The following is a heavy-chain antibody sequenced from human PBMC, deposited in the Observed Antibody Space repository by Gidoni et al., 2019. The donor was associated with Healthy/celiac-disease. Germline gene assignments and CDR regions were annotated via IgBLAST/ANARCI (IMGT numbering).Heavy chain of an antibody. Sequence: QVTLKESGPVLVKPTETLMLTCTVSGFSLSNARMGVSWIRQPPGKALEWLAHIFSNDEKSYSTSLKSRLTSSKDTSKSQVVLSMTNMDPVDTATYFCARIILGGDCSSTTCYVFDYWGQGTLVTVSS. CDR3: ARIILGGDCSSTTCYVFDY. D-gene: IGHD2-2*01. V-gene: IGHV2-26*01. J-gene: IGHJ4*02. CDR1: GFSLSNARMG. CDR2: IFSNDEK.